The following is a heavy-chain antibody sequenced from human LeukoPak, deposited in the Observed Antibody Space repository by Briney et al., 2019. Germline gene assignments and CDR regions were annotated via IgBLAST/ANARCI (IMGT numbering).Heavy chain of an antibody. V-gene: IGHV4-59*01. J-gene: IGHJ6*03. D-gene: IGHD3-9*01. CDR2: VYYSGSK. CDR1: GVSISSYH. CDR3: ARRRYLGNYIDV. Sequence: SETLSLTCTVSGVSISSYHWSWLRQPPGKGLEWIGYVYYSGSKKYNPSLKSRVTISVDTPNNQFSLKLTSVTAADTAVYYCARRRYLGNYIDVWGKGTTVTVSS.